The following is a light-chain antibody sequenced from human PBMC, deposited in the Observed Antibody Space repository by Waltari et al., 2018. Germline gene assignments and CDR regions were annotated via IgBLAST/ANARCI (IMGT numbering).Light chain of an antibody. V-gene: IGKV3-20*01. CDR1: ENVRTA. J-gene: IGKJ1*01. Sequence: EIVLTQSPGTLSSSPGERSTLSCRASENVRTALAWYQQKPGQAPRLLIFGSSTRAIGIPDRFSGGGSGTDFSLTISRLEREDFAVYFCQHYVILPVAFGQGTKVDIK. CDR3: QHYVILPVA. CDR2: GSS.